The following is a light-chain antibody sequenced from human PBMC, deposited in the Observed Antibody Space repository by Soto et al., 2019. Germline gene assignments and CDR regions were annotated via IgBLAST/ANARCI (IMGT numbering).Light chain of an antibody. CDR2: DVS. CDR1: SSDVGTYNS. J-gene: IGLJ1*01. Sequence: QSVLTQPAAVSGSPGQSIAILCTGTSSDVGTYNSVSWYQQYPGKAPKLMIHDVSNRPSGVSDRFSGSKSGNTASLTISGLQSEDEADYYCSSYTSSSSYVFGSGTKVTVL. V-gene: IGLV2-14*01. CDR3: SSYTSSSSYV.